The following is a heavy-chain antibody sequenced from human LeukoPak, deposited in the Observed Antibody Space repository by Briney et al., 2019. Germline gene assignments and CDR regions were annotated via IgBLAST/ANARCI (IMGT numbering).Heavy chain of an antibody. J-gene: IGHJ4*02. Sequence: SETLSLTCAVSGVSISSYYWSWIWQPPGKGLGWVGFIYYSGGTTYTTSLKTGLTITVHTSQNQCSLKLRSVTTSDTAVYYCARGGGRYFDYWGQGTQVTVSS. D-gene: IGHD3-9*01. CDR1: GVSISSYY. CDR2: IYYSGGT. CDR3: ARGGGRYFDY. V-gene: IGHV4-59*01.